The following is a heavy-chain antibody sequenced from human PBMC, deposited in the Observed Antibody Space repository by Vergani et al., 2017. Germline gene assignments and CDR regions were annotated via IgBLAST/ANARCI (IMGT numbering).Heavy chain of an antibody. Sequence: EVQLLESGGGLVQPGGSLRLSCAASGFTFSSYAMSWVRQAPGKGLEWVSAISGSGGSTYYADSVKGRFTISRDNAKNTLYLQMNSLRAEDTAVYYCAKDLWFGELWGLFDYWGQGTLVTVSS. CDR2: ISGSGGST. CDR3: AKDLWFGELWGLFDY. D-gene: IGHD3-10*01. V-gene: IGHV3-23*01. J-gene: IGHJ4*02. CDR1: GFTFSSYA.